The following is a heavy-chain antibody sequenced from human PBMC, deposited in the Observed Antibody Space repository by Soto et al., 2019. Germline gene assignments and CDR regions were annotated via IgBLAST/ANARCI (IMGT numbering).Heavy chain of an antibody. V-gene: IGHV1-69*04. CDR3: ARDDREYCSGGSCYGY. Sequence: ASVKVSCKASGYTFTSYDINWVRQATGQGLEWMGRMNPNLGNANYAQKFQGRVTITADKSTSTAYMELSSLRSEDTAVYYCARDDREYCSGGSCYGYWGQGTLVTVSS. CDR1: GYTFTSYD. J-gene: IGHJ4*02. CDR2: MNPNLGNA. D-gene: IGHD2-15*01.